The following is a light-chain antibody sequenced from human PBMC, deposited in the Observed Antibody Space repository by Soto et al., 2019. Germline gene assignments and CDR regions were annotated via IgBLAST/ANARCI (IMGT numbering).Light chain of an antibody. Sequence: DLRMTQSPSSLSASVGDRITITCQASQDSNNFLNWYQQKPGKAPRLLIYDTSNVEGGVPSRFSGTGSGTDFTFTISSLQPEDIATYYCQQYENLPPTFRGATKVEIK. J-gene: IGKJ4*01. CDR2: DTS. CDR3: QQYENLPPT. CDR1: QDSNNF. V-gene: IGKV1-33*01.